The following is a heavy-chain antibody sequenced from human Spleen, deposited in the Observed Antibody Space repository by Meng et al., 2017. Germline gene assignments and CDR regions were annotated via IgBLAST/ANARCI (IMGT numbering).Heavy chain of an antibody. CDR1: GGSVSSGSTY. CDR2: IYYSGST. J-gene: IGHJ5*02. V-gene: IGHV4-61*01. Sequence: QVQVQVAGPGRVSPSEHRSLSCTVSGGSVSSGSTYWSWIRQPPGKGLEWIGYIYYSGSTNYNPSLKSRVTISVDTSKNQFSLKLSSVTAADTAVYYCARLNYYDSSGYPSWGQGTLVTVSS. CDR3: ARLNYYDSSGYPS. D-gene: IGHD3-22*01.